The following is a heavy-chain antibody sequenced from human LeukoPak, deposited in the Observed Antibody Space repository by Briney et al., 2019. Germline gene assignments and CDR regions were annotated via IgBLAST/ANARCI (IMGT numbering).Heavy chain of an antibody. D-gene: IGHD4-17*01. CDR3: AKAGSAYGDYDYYYYYMDV. J-gene: IGHJ6*03. CDR1: GFIISSYG. V-gene: IGHV3-30*02. Sequence: GGSLRLSCATSGFIISSYGIHWVRQAPGKGLEWVAFIRYDGSDKYYADSVKGRFTISRDSSKNTLYLQMNSLRAEDTAVYYCAKAGSAYGDYDYYYYYMDVWGKGTTVTVSS. CDR2: IRYDGSDK.